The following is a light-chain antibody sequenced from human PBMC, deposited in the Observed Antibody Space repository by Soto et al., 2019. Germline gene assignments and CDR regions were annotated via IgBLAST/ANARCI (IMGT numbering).Light chain of an antibody. CDR2: GAS. CDR1: QSISGY. Sequence: DIQMTQSPSSLSASVGDRVTITCRASQSISGYLNWYQQKPGKAPKVLISGASTLLNGVPSRFSGRGSGTDFTLTISSLQPEDVATYYCQQSLSTLLTFGGGTKVEIK. J-gene: IGKJ4*01. V-gene: IGKV1-39*01. CDR3: QQSLSTLLT.